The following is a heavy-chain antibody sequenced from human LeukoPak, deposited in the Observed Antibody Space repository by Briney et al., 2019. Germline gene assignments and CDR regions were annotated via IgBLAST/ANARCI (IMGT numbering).Heavy chain of an antibody. D-gene: IGHD1-1*01. CDR2: IYYSGST. V-gene: IGHV4-31*03. Sequence: PSQTLSLTCTVSGGSISSGGYYWSWIRQHPGKGLEWIGYIYYSGSTYYNPTLKSRVTISVDTSKNQFSLKLSSVTAADTAVYYCARVIRGWKRYYYYYGMDVWGQGTTVTVSS. CDR3: ARVIRGWKRYYYYYGMDV. CDR1: GGSISSGGYY. J-gene: IGHJ6*02.